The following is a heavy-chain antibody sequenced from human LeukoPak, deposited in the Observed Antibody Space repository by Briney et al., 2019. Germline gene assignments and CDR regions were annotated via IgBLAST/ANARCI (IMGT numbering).Heavy chain of an antibody. CDR2: ISYDGSNK. CDR1: GFTFSSYG. Sequence: GGPLKLSCAASGFTFSSYGRHWVRQAPGKGLEWGAVISYDGSNKYYADSVKGRFTISRDNSKNTLYLQMNSLRAEDTAVYYCAKGMGWSGYVFPYYYYMDVWGKGTTVTVSS. J-gene: IGHJ6*03. D-gene: IGHD5-12*01. V-gene: IGHV3-30*18. CDR3: AKGMGWSGYVFPYYYYMDV.